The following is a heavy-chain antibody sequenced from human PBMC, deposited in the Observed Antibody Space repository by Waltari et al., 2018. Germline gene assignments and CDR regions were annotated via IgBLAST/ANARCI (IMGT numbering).Heavy chain of an antibody. CDR2: ISYSGAT. J-gene: IGHJ3*01. Sequence: QLHLQESGPGLVKPSETLSLTCSVSGGSITSNRHSWGGIRQPPGKGPEWTGTISYSGATYNNPSLKSRVTISVDTSKNQYSLKLTSVTAADTAVYYCATYIGASIGTAAFDVWGQGTMVTVSS. V-gene: IGHV4-39*01. D-gene: IGHD5-12*01. CDR3: ATYIGASIGTAAFDV. CDR1: GGSITSNRHS.